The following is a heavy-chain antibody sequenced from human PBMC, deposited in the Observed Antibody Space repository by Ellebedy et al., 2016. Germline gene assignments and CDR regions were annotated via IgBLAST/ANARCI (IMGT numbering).Heavy chain of an antibody. J-gene: IGHJ6*02. CDR2: ISAYNGNT. V-gene: IGHV1-18*01. Sequence: ASVKVSCXASGYTFTSYGISWVRQAPGQGLEWMGWISAYNGNTNYAQKLQGRVTMTTDTSTSTAYMELRSLRSDDTAVYYCARVFRAAMYYYYYGMDVWGQGTTVTVSS. CDR3: ARVFRAAMYYYYYGMDV. CDR1: GYTFTSYG. D-gene: IGHD3-10*02.